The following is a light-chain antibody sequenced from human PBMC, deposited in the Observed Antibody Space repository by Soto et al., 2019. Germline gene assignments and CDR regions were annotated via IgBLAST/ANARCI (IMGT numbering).Light chain of an antibody. CDR1: QSISSW. CDR3: QQYTNYYT. Sequence: DIPMTQSPSTLSASVGDRVTITCRASQSISSWLAWYQQKAGKAPKLLIYKASSLESGVPSRFSGSGSGTEFTLTISSLQPDDFATYYCQQYTNYYTFGQGTKLEIK. J-gene: IGKJ2*01. V-gene: IGKV1-5*03. CDR2: KAS.